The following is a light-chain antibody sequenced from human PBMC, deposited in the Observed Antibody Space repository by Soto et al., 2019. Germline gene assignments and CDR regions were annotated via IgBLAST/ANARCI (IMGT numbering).Light chain of an antibody. Sequence: EIVLTQSPATLSLSPGEIATLSCSASQSVTSYLAWYQQKPGQAPRLLIYDASNRATGIPARFSGSGSGTAYTLTISSLEPEDFAVYYCQQRSTWPQTCGQGTKVEI. CDR3: QQRSTWPQT. CDR1: QSVTSY. V-gene: IGKV3-11*01. CDR2: DAS. J-gene: IGKJ1*01.